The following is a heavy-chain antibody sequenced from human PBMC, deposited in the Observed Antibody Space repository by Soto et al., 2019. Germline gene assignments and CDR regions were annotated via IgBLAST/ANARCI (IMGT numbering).Heavy chain of an antibody. CDR3: ARHRSTSSSGNYYYYGMDV. D-gene: IGHD6-6*01. CDR1: GYSFTSYW. J-gene: IGHJ6*02. V-gene: IGHV5-10-1*01. Sequence: RGESLKISCKGSGYSFTSYWISWVRQRPGKGLEWMGRIDPSDSYTNYSPSFQGHVTISADKSISTAYLQWSSLKASDTAMYYCARHRSTSSSGNYYYYGMDVWGQGTTVTVSS. CDR2: IDPSDSYT.